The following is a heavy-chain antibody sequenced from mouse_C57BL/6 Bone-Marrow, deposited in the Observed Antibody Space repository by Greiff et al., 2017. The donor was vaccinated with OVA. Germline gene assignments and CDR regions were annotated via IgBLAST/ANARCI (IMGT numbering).Heavy chain of an antibody. J-gene: IGHJ4*01. V-gene: IGHV5-17*01. CDR2: ISSGSSTI. CDR3: ARMDYDGYAMDY. Sequence: EVQVVESGGGLVKPGGSLKLSCAASGFTFSDYGMHWVRQAPEKGLEWVAYISSGSSTIYYADTVTGRFTISRDNAKNTLFLQMTSLRSEDTAMYYCARMDYDGYAMDYWGQGTSVTVSS. CDR1: GFTFSDYG. D-gene: IGHD2-4*01.